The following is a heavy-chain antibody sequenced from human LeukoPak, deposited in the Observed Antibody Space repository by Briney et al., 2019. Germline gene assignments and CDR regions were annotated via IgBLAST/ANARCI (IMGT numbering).Heavy chain of an antibody. D-gene: IGHD3-22*01. CDR3: AKTYYDTSGPEYFHH. Sequence: SGGSLRLSCAASGFTFSSYSMSWVRQAPGKGLEWDSTINPSGRSTYYADSVKGRFTISRDNSENTLYLQMNSLRAEDTALYYCAKTYYDTSGPEYFHHWGQGILVTVSS. V-gene: IGHV3-23*01. CDR2: INPSGRST. CDR1: GFTFSSYS. J-gene: IGHJ1*01.